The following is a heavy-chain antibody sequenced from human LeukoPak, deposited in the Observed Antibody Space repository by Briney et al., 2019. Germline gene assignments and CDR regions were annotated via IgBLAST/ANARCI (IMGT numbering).Heavy chain of an antibody. CDR1: GGSISSSNNY. Sequence: KPSETLSLTCSVSGGSISSSNNYWGWIRQPPGKGLEWIGSIYFGGSSYYSPSLKSRVTISVDTSKNQFSLKLSSVTAADTAVYYCARGQLTFWSGHFFDYWGQGTLVTVSS. D-gene: IGHD3-3*01. J-gene: IGHJ4*02. CDR3: ARGQLTFWSGHFFDY. CDR2: IYFGGSS. V-gene: IGHV4-39*01.